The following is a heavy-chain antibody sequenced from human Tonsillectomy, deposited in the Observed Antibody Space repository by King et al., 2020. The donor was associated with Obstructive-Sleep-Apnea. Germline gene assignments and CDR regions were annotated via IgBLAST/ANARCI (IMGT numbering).Heavy chain of an antibody. CDR2: IKSKTDDGTT. Sequence: EWQLVQSGGDLVKPGGSLRLSCAVSGFTFSNAWMSWVRQAPGKGLEWVGRIKSKTDDGTTDYAAPVKGRFTISRDDSKNTLYLQMNSLITEDTAVYYCTTGIMITFGGVIVDGYFDYWGQGTLVTVSS. D-gene: IGHD3-16*02. J-gene: IGHJ4*02. CDR3: TTGIMITFGGVIVDGYFDY. V-gene: IGHV3-15*01. CDR1: GFTFSNAW.